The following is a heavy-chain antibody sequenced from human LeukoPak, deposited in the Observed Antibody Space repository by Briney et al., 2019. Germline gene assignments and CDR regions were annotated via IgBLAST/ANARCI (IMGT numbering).Heavy chain of an antibody. CDR2: IHVTSSYI. Sequence: GGSLRLSCAASGFTFSSYSMHWVRQAPGKGLEWVSSIHVTSSYIYYAHSLKGLFTISRDNAKNALYLQMQSLRAEETAVYYCARDVSGLWYFDLWGRGTLVTVSS. CDR3: ARDVSGLWYFDL. CDR1: GFTFSSYS. D-gene: IGHD6-19*01. V-gene: IGHV3-21*01. J-gene: IGHJ2*01.